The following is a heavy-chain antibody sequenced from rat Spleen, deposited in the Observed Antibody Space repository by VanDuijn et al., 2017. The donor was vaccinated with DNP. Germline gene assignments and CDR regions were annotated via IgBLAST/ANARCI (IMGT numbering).Heavy chain of an antibody. CDR3: VRWNSGHFDY. V-gene: IGHV5-25*01. CDR2: INTDGGST. CDR1: GFTFSNYD. J-gene: IGHJ2*01. D-gene: IGHD4-3*01. Sequence: EVQLVESGGGLVQPGRSLKLSCAASGFTFSNYDMAWVRQAPGKGLEWVASINTDGGSTYYTDSVKGRFAISRDNAKSTLYLQMNSLRSEDMATYYCVRWNSGHFDYWGQGVMVTVSS.